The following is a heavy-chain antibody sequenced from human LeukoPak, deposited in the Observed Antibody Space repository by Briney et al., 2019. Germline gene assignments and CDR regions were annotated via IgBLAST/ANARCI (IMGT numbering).Heavy chain of an antibody. CDR1: GGTFSSYA. Sequence: GASVKVSCKASGGTFSSYAISWVRQAPGQGLEWMGGIIPIFGTANYAQKFQGRVTITTDESTSTAYMELSSLRSEDTAVYYCAREASEDFWSGYLGYFDYWGQGTLVTVSS. CDR2: IIPIFGTA. D-gene: IGHD3-3*01. V-gene: IGHV1-69*05. CDR3: AREASEDFWSGYLGYFDY. J-gene: IGHJ4*02.